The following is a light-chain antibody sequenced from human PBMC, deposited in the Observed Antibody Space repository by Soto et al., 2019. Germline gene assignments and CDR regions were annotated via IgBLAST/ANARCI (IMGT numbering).Light chain of an antibody. J-gene: IGKJ4*02. Sequence: EILMTQSPATLSVSPVERVILSCRASQSVGSTLAWYQQKPGQAPRLLIRGASTRATGVPARFSGSGAGTEFTLTISSLQSEDFAVYYSQQYSTSLTFGGGTTLEIK. V-gene: IGKV3-15*01. CDR1: QSVGST. CDR3: QQYSTSLT. CDR2: GAS.